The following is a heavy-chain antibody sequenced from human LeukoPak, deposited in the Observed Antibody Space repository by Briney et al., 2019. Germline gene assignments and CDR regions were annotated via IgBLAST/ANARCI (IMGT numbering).Heavy chain of an antibody. Sequence: PGGSLRLSCAASGFTFSSYAMSWVRQAPGKGLEWVSAISGSGGSTYYADSVKGRFTISRDNSKNTLYLQMSSLRAEDTAVYYCAKGREEFSRITIFGVVKDYYYGMDVWGQGTTVTVSS. CDR1: GFTFSSYA. J-gene: IGHJ6*02. CDR2: ISGSGGST. V-gene: IGHV3-23*01. CDR3: AKGREEFSRITIFGVVKDYYYGMDV. D-gene: IGHD3-3*01.